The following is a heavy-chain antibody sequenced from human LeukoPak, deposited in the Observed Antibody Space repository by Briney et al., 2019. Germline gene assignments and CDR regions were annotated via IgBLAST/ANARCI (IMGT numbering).Heavy chain of an antibody. CDR1: DYTFTSYG. Sequence: ASVKVSCKASDYTFTSYGISWVRQAPGQGLEWMGWISAYNGNTNYAQKLQGRVTMTTDTSTSTAYMELRSLRSDDTAVYYCARDYYDSSGYYGIDYWGQGTLVTVSS. CDR3: ARDYYDSSGYYGIDY. V-gene: IGHV1-18*01. CDR2: ISAYNGNT. D-gene: IGHD3-22*01. J-gene: IGHJ4*02.